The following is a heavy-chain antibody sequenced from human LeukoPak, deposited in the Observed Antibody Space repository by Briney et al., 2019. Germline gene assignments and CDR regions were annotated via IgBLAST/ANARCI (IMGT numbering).Heavy chain of an antibody. J-gene: IGHJ4*02. D-gene: IGHD6-13*01. CDR2: INPNSGGT. Sequence: GASVKVSCKASGYTFTGYYMHWVRQAPGQGLEWMGWINPNSGGTNYAQKFQGRVTMTRDTSISTAYMELSRLRSDDTAVYYCARSISSRVGIFDYWGQGTLVTVSS. V-gene: IGHV1-2*02. CDR1: GYTFTGYY. CDR3: ARSISSRVGIFDY.